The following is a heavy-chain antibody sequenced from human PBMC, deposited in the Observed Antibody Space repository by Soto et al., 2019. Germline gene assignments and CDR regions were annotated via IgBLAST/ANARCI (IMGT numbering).Heavy chain of an antibody. V-gene: IGHV3-21*06. D-gene: IGHD5-18*01. J-gene: IGHJ6*02. CDR3: ARDTGPNGYNYYYFGMDV. CDR2: ISSTTNYI. Sequence: GGSLRLSCAASGFTFTRYSMNWVRQAPGKGLEWVSSISSTTNYIYYGDSMKGRFTISRDNAKNSLYLEMNSLRAEDTAVYYCARDTGPNGYNYYYFGMDVWGQGTTVTV. CDR1: GFTFTRYS.